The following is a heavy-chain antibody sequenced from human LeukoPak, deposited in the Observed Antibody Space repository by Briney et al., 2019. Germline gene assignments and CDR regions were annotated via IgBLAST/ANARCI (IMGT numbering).Heavy chain of an antibody. D-gene: IGHD6-19*01. CDR2: VYYSGSST. CDR3: AQEPVLEVAAIDY. V-gene: IGHV3-23*01. Sequence: PGGSLRLSCAASGFTVSSYYMNWVRQAPGKGLEWVSVVYYSGSSTYYADSEKGRITISRDNSKNMLYLQMNILRAETAALYYCAQEPVLEVAAIDYWGQGTLVTVAS. CDR1: GFTVSSYY. J-gene: IGHJ4*02.